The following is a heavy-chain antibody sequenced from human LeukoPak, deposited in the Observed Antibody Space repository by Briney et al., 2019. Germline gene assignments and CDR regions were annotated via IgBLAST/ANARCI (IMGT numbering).Heavy chain of an antibody. J-gene: IGHJ5*02. V-gene: IGHV3-21*01. CDR1: GFTFSTFA. CDR3: ARDRHYYDSSGYGNWFDP. Sequence: PGGSLRLSCAASGFTFSTFAMIWVRQPPGKGLEWVSSIFPSGGEIHYADSVKGRFTISRDNAKNSLYLQMNSLRAEDTAVYYCARDRHYYDSSGYGNWFDPWGQGTLVTVSS. CDR2: IFPSGGEI. D-gene: IGHD3-22*01.